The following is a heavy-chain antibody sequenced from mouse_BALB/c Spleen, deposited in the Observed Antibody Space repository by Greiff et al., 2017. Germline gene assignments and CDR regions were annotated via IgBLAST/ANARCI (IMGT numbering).Heavy chain of an antibody. CDR1: GYTFTSYW. D-gene: IGHD2-1*01. CDR2: IYPGSGST. V-gene: IGHV1S22*01. J-gene: IGHJ4*01. CDR3: TSRCGNYVDYYAMDY. Sequence: LQQPGSELVRPGASVKLSCKASGYTFTSYWMHWVKQRPGQGLEWIGNIYPGSGSTNYDEKFKSKATLTVDTSSSTAYMQLSSLTSEDSAVYYCTSRCGNYVDYYAMDYWGQGTSVTVSS.